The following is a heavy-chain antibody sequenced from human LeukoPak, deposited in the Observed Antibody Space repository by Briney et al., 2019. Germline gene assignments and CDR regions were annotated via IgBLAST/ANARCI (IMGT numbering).Heavy chain of an antibody. CDR2: INPDGSRI. J-gene: IGHJ3*02. D-gene: IGHD5-12*01. V-gene: IGHV3-7*01. CDR3: ARDSGYNAFDI. Sequence: PGGSLRLSCAASGFTFSTSWMTWVRQATGKGLDWLGNINPDGSRINYVDSVKGRFTFSRDNAKNSLFLQMNSLRAEDTAVFYCARDSGYNAFDIWGQGTMVTVSS. CDR1: GFTFSTSW.